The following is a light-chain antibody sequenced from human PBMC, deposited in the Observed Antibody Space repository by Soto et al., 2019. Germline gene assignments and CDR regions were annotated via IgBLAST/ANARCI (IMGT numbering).Light chain of an antibody. J-gene: IGLJ1*01. Sequence: ALTQPPSASGFPGQSVTISCTGTSSDVGYYDYVSWYQQHPGKAPKLVIYEVTKRPSGVPDRVSASKSGNTASLTVSGLRAEDEADYYCSSYAGSNNFVFGTGTKLTVL. V-gene: IGLV2-8*01. CDR2: EVT. CDR3: SSYAGSNNFV. CDR1: SSDVGYYDY.